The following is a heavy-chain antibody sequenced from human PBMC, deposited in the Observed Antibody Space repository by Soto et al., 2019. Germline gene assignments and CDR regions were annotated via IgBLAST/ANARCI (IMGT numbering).Heavy chain of an antibody. D-gene: IGHD6-13*01. J-gene: IGHJ4*02. CDR2: INSDGSST. CDR3: ARSPYSSSWYVY. V-gene: IGHV3-74*01. CDR1: GFTFSSYW. Sequence: RLSCAASGFTFSSYWMHWVRQAPGKGLVWVSRINSDGSSTSYADSVKGRFTISRDNAKNTLYLQMNSLRAEDTAVYYCARSPYSSSWYVYWGQGTLVTVSS.